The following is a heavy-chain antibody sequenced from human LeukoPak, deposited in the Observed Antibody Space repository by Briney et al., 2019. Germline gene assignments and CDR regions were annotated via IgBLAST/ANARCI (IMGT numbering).Heavy chain of an antibody. J-gene: IGHJ4*02. CDR3: ARAGEWELLNY. D-gene: IGHD1-26*01. CDR2: ISYDGSNK. V-gene: IGHV3-30-3*01. Sequence: GGSLRLSCAASGFTFSSYAMHWVRQAPGKGLEWVAVISYDGSNKYYADSVKGRFTISRDNSKNTLYLQVNSLRAEDTAVYYCARAGEWELLNYWGQGTLVTVSS. CDR1: GFTFSSYA.